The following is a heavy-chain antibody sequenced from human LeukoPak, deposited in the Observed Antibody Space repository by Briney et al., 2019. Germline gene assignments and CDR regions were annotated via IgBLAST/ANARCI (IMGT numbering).Heavy chain of an antibody. CDR2: IFPDDSDT. Sequence: GESLKISCKGSGYTFTSYWIGWVRQMPGKGLEWMGIIFPDDSDTIYSPSFQGHVTISADKSINTAYLQWSSLKASDTAMYYCARGLDIVVVPAAPYFDYWGQGTLVTVSS. J-gene: IGHJ4*02. CDR1: GYTFTSYW. D-gene: IGHD2-2*03. CDR3: ARGLDIVVVPAAPYFDY. V-gene: IGHV5-51*01.